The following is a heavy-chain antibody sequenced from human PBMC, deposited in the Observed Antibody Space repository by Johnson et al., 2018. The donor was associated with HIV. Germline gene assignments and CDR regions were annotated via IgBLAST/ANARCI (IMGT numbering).Heavy chain of an antibody. Sequence: VQLVESGGGVVQPGRSLRLSCAASGLTFNTYGMHWVRQAPGKGLEWVAVISYDGSNKYYADSVKGRFTISRDNAKNSLYRQMNSLRAVETAVYYCARVLAYCGGDCSPGAFDIWGQGTMVTVSS. CDR1: GLTFNTYG. V-gene: IGHV3-30*03. CDR3: ARVLAYCGGDCSPGAFDI. J-gene: IGHJ3*02. D-gene: IGHD2-21*02. CDR2: ISYDGSNK.